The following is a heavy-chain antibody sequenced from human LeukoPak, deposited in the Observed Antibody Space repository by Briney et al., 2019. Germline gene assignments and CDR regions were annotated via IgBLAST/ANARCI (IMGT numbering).Heavy chain of an antibody. V-gene: IGHV1-69*06. Sequence: ASVKVSCKASGGTFSSYAISWVRQAPGQGLEWMGGIIPIFGTANYAQKFQGRVTITADKSTSTAYMELSSLRSEDTAVYYCARYQRYGSGSYYHHYYYYMDVWGKGTTVTISS. CDR3: ARYQRYGSGSYYHHYYYYMDV. CDR2: IIPIFGTA. J-gene: IGHJ6*03. CDR1: GGTFSSYA. D-gene: IGHD3-10*01.